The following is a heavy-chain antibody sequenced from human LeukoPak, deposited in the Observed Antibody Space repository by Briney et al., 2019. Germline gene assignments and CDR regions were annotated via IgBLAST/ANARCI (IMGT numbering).Heavy chain of an antibody. J-gene: IGHJ4*02. CDR3: ARQVAYYYDSSGYYFEGNGYFDY. CDR1: GGSISSYY. D-gene: IGHD3-22*01. V-gene: IGHV4-4*07. Sequence: SETLSLTCTVSGGSISSYYWSWIRQPAGKGLEWIGRIYTSGSTNYNPSLRSRVTMSVDTSKNQFSLKLSSVTAADTAVYYCARQVAYYYDSSGYYFEGNGYFDYWGQGTLVTVSS. CDR2: IYTSGST.